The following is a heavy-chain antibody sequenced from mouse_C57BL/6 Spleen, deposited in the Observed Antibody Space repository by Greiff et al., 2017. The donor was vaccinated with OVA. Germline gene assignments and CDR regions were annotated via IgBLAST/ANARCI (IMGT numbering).Heavy chain of an antibody. CDR3: TTSYYLVDY. CDR1: GFNIKDDY. V-gene: IGHV14-4*01. D-gene: IGHD2-12*01. J-gene: IGHJ2*01. Sequence: EVQLQQSGAELVRPGASVKLSCTASGFNIKDDYMHWVKQRPEQGLEWIGWIDPENGDTEYASKFQGKATITADTSSNTAYLQLSSLTSEDTAVYYCTTSYYLVDYWGQGTTLTVSS. CDR2: IDPENGDT.